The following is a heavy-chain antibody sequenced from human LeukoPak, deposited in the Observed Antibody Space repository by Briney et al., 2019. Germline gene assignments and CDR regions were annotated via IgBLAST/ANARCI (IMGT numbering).Heavy chain of an antibody. CDR3: AKENFTPVAAAGTNYYYYMDV. V-gene: IGHV3-30*04. CDR2: LSYDGSEK. J-gene: IGHJ6*03. Sequence: GGSLRLSCAASGFTFSSYAMHWVRRAPGKGLEWVAVLSYDGSEKDYTESVKGRFTISRDNSKNTLYLQLNSLRAEDTALYYCAKENFTPVAAAGTNYYYYMDVWGKGTTVTISS. CDR1: GFTFSSYA. D-gene: IGHD6-13*01.